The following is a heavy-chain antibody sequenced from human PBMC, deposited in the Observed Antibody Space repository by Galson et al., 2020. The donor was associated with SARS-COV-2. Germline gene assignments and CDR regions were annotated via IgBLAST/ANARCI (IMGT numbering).Heavy chain of an antibody. J-gene: IGHJ5*02. CDR1: GYSISSGYY. CDR3: ARGATLVHWFDP. CDR2: IHNSGST. V-gene: IGHV4-38-2*01. Sequence: SETLSLTCAVSGYSISSGYYSGWIRQPPGKGLAWIGSIHNSGSTYYNPSLKSRVTRSVDTSKNQFSLKLSSVTAADTAVYYCARGATLVHWFDPGGQGTLVTFSS. D-gene: IGHD3-10*01.